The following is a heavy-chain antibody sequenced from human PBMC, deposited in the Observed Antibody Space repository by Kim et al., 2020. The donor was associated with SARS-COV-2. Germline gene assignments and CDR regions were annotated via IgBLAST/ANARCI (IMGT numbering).Heavy chain of an antibody. Sequence: GGSMRLSCAASGFTVSSNYMSWVRQAPGKGLEWVSVIYSGGSTYYADSVKGRFTISRDNSKNTLYLQMNSLRAEDTAVYYCAREKGSGSPQPPAAFDIWGQGTMVTVSS. CDR3: AREKGSGSPQPPAAFDI. CDR2: IYSGGST. J-gene: IGHJ3*02. CDR1: GFTVSSNY. V-gene: IGHV3-53*01. D-gene: IGHD1-26*01.